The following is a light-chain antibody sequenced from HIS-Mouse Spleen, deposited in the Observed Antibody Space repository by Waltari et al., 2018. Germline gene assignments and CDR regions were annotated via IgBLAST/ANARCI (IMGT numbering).Light chain of an antibody. CDR3: CSYAGSSTSGV. J-gene: IGLJ2*01. CDR2: EGS. Sequence: QAALTQPASVSGSPGQSNTITRTGTSSDAGRYNRVTLYQQHPGKAPKLIIYEGSKGPSGVFNRSSRSKYGHSAYLTISGLQAEDEADYYCCSYAGSSTSGVFGGVTKLTVL. V-gene: IGLV2-23*01. CDR1: SSDAGRYNR.